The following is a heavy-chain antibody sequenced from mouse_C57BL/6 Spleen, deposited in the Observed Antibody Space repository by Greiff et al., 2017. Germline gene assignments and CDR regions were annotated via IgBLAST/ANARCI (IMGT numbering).Heavy chain of an antibody. CDR2: INPSSGYT. V-gene: IGHV1-4*01. J-gene: IGHJ3*01. CDR1: GYTFTSYT. CDR3: ARVTTVVEGWFAY. D-gene: IGHD1-1*01. Sequence: QVQLKQSGAELARPGASVKMSCKASGYTFTSYTMHWVKQRPGQGLEWIGYINPSSGYTKYNQKFKDKATLTADKSSSTAYMQLSSLTSEDSAVYYCARVTTVVEGWFAYWGQGTLVTVSA.